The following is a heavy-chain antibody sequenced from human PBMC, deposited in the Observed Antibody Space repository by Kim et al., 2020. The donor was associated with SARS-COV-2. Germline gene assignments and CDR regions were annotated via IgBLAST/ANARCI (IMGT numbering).Heavy chain of an antibody. V-gene: IGHV4-39*07. CDR2: DYYSGST. CDR3: AREKPYYDGNFNWFDP. J-gene: IGHJ5*02. CDR1: GASISSSSYY. D-gene: IGHD3-22*01. Sequence: SETLSLTCTVSGASISSSSYYWGWIRQPPGKGLEWIGSDYYSGSTYYNPSLKSRVTISIDTSKNQFSLKLSSVTAADTAMYYCAREKPYYDGNFNWFDPWGQGTLVTVSS.